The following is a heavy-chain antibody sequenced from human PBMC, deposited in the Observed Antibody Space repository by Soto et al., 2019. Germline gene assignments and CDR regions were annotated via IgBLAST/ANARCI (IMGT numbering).Heavy chain of an antibody. CDR2: ISSDGSSA. D-gene: IGHD2-2*02. Sequence: PGGSLRLSCAASGFTFSRYWMHWVRQGPGKGLLWVSRISSDGSSANYADSVKGRFTISRDNAKNSLYLQMNSLRAEDTAVYYCARASSHCSSTSCYRQAWEDLPYYFDYWGQGTLVTVSS. CDR3: ARASSHCSSTSCYRQAWEDLPYYFDY. CDR1: GFTFSRYW. J-gene: IGHJ4*02. V-gene: IGHV3-74*01.